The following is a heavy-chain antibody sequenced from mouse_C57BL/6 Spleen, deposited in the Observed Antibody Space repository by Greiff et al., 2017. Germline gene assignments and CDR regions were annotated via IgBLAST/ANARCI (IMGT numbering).Heavy chain of an antibody. J-gene: IGHJ4*01. CDR3: ARFGGYYAMDY. Sequence: VQLQQPGAELVKPGASVKMSCKASGYTFTSYWITWVKQRPGQGLGWIGDIYPGSGSTNYNEKFKSKATLTVDTSSSTASMQLSSLTSEDSAVYYCARFGGYYAMDYWGQGTSVTVSS. CDR2: IYPGSGST. CDR1: GYTFTSYW. V-gene: IGHV1-55*01.